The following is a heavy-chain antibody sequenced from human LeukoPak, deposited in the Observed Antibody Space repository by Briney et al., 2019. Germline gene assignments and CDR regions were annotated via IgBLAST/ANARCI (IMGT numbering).Heavy chain of an antibody. CDR2: ISYDGSNK. V-gene: IGHV3-30*18. CDR3: AKVSSQHYYDSSGYDYYYYGMDV. D-gene: IGHD3-22*01. J-gene: IGHJ6*02. Sequence: PGGSLRLSCAASGFTFRSYGMHWVRQAPGKGLEWVAVISYDGSNKYYADSVEGRFTISRDNSKNTLYLQMDSLRAEDTAVYYCAKVSSQHYYDSSGYDYYYYGMDVWGQGTTVTVSS. CDR1: GFTFRSYG.